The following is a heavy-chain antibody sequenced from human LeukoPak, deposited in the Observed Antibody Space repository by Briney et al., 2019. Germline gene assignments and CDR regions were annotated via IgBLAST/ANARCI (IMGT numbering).Heavy chain of an antibody. CDR2: ISGSGTTT. CDR1: GFNFTTYG. D-gene: IGHD1-1*01. J-gene: IGHJ4*02. Sequence: GGSLRLSCAASGFNFTTYGMSWVCQAPGKGLQWVSAISGSGTTTYYTDSVKGRFTISRDNSKNTMFLQMSSLRAEDTAVYYCAKGHSEDGTGFDCWGQGTLVTVSS. V-gene: IGHV3-23*01. CDR3: AKGHSEDGTGFDC.